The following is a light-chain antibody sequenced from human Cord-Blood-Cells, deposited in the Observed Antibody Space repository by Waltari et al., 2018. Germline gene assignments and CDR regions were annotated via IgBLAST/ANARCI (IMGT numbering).Light chain of an antibody. CDR1: SSDVGGYNY. V-gene: IGLV2-14*01. CDR2: DVS. Sequence: QSALTPPASVSGSPGQSITISCTGTSSDVGGYNYVPWYQQHPGKAPKLMIYDVSKRPSGVSNRFSGSKSGNTASLTISGLQAEDEADYYCSSYTSSSTAVFGGGTKLTVL. CDR3: SSYTSSSTAV. J-gene: IGLJ3*02.